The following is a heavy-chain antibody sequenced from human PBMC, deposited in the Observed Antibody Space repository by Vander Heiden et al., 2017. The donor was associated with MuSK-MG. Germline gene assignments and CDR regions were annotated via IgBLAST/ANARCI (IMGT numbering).Heavy chain of an antibody. CDR3: ARVSRPTREGYFDY. CDR2: IIPIFGTA. CDR1: GGTFSSYA. Sequence: QVQLVQSGAEVKKPGSSVKVSCKASGGTFSSYAISWVRQAPGQGLEWMGGIIPIFGTANYEQKFQGRVTITADESTSTAYMELSRLRSEETAVYYCARVSRPTREGYFDYWGQGTLVTVSS. D-gene: IGHD6-6*01. J-gene: IGHJ4*02. V-gene: IGHV1-69*01.